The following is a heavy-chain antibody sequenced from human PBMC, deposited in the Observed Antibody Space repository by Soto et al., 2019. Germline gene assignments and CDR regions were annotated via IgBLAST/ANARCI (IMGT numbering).Heavy chain of an antibody. CDR3: ARLGGVVAASDFDY. CDR2: VYYSGST. Sequence: SETLSLTCTVSGGSISSSSYYWGWIRQPPGKGLEWVGTVYYSGSTYYNPSLKSRVTMSVHTSKNQFSLNLTSVTAADTAIYYCARLGGVVAASDFDYWGQGTLVTVSS. J-gene: IGHJ4*02. CDR1: GGSISSSSYY. V-gene: IGHV4-39*01. D-gene: IGHD2-15*01.